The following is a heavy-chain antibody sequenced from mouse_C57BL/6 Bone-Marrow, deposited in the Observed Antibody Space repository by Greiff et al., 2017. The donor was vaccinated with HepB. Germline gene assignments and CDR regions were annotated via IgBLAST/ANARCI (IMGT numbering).Heavy chain of an antibody. CDR1: GYTFTSYW. J-gene: IGHJ4*01. V-gene: IGHV1-7*01. CDR3: ARYHYSNYDAMDY. CDR2: INPSSGYT. Sequence: QVQLQQPGAELVKPGASVKLSCKASGYTFTSYWMHWVKQRPGQGLEWIGYINPSSGYTKYNQKFKDKATLTADKSSSTAYMQLSSLTYEDSAVYYCARYHYSNYDAMDYWGQGTSVTVSS. D-gene: IGHD2-5*01.